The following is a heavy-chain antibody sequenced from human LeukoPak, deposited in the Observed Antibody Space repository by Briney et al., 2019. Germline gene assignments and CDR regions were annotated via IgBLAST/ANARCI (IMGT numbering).Heavy chain of an antibody. D-gene: IGHD4-17*01. CDR1: GGTFSSYA. V-gene: IGHV1-69*05. CDR2: IIPIFGTA. CDR3: ARDRGSTVTTRQPLGFDP. Sequence: SVKVSCKASGGTFSSYAISWVRQAPGQGLEWMGGIIPIFGTANYAQKFQGRVTITTDESTSTAYMELSSLRSEDTAVYYCARDRGSTVTTRQPLGFDPWGQGTLVIVSS. J-gene: IGHJ5*02.